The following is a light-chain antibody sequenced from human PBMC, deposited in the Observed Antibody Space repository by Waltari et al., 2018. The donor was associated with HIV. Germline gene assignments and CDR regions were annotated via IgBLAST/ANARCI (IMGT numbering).Light chain of an antibody. Sequence: QSALTQPASVSGSPGQAITISCTGTSSDVGGYPYVSWYKQHPGKAPKLLIYEVSYLPSGSSHRFSASKSGNTDSLTISGLQAEDEADYYCSSYTSSNPLVFGGGTKLTVL. CDR3: SSYTSSNPLV. CDR1: SSDVGGYPY. CDR2: EVS. J-gene: IGLJ3*02. V-gene: IGLV2-14*03.